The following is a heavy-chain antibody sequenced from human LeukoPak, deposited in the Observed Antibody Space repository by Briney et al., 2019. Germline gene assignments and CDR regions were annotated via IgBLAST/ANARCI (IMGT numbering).Heavy chain of an antibody. V-gene: IGHV1-2*02. CDR2: VNPNSGDT. D-gene: IGHD6-13*01. CDR1: GYTFTDYY. CDR3: ALLFSSIWSRFDS. J-gene: IGHJ4*02. Sequence: ASVKVSCKASGYTFTDYYMHWVRQAPGQGLEWMGWVNPNSGDTNYVHKFQGRVTMTSDTSISTAYMDLSRVRSDDTAVYYCALLFSSIWSRFDSWGQGNLVTVSS.